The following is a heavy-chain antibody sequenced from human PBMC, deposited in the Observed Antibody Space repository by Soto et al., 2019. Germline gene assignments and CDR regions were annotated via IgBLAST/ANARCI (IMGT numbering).Heavy chain of an antibody. J-gene: IGHJ4*02. CDR3: ARDLGGSRDS. CDR2: INPNNDGT. V-gene: IGHV1-2*02. D-gene: IGHD1-26*01. CDR1: ANTFNGYY. Sequence: APVDVSCEASANTFNGYYIHCVRQAPVQGLEWMGWINPNNDGTTYGEKFQGRVTMTRDTSTSTAYMELSRLRSDDTAVYYCARDLGGSRDSWGQGTLVNVSS.